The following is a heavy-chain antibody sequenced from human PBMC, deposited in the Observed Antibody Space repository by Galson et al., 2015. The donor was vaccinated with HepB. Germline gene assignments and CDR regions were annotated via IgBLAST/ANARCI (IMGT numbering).Heavy chain of an antibody. CDR2: ISWNSGSI. CDR1: GFTFDDYA. CDR3: AKARIAAAGTRGGMDV. J-gene: IGHJ6*02. V-gene: IGHV3-9*01. Sequence: SLRLSCAASGFTFDDYAMHWVRQAPGKGLEWVSGISWNSGSIGYADSVKGRFTISRDNAKNSLYLQMNSLRAEDTALYYCAKARIAAAGTRGGMDVWGQGTTVTVSS. D-gene: IGHD6-13*01.